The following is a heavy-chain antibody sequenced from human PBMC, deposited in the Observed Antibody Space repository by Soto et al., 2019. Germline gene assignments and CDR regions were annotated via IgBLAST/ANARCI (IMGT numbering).Heavy chain of an antibody. J-gene: IGHJ5*02. V-gene: IGHV1-18*01. D-gene: IGHD2-21*02. CDR3: AREVEYCGGDYLVDWFDP. Sequence: ASVNVSCKASGYTFTSYGISWVRQAPGQGLEWMGWISAYNGNTNYAQTFQGWVTMTRDTSISTVYMDLSRLRSDDTAVYYCAREVEYCGGDYLVDWFDPWGQGTLVTV. CDR2: ISAYNGNT. CDR1: GYTFTSYG.